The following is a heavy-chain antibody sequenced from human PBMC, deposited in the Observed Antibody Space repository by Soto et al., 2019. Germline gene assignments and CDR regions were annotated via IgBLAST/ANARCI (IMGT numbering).Heavy chain of an antibody. CDR1: GFTFSSYA. Sequence: GGSLRLSCASSGFTFSSYAMSWVLQAPGKGLEWVSAISGSGGSTYYADSVKGRFTISRDNSKNTLYLQMNSLRAEDTAVYYCAKDRYYDSSGYYYRVWGQGTLVTVSS. J-gene: IGHJ4*02. D-gene: IGHD3-22*01. CDR3: AKDRYYDSSGYYYRV. CDR2: ISGSGGST. V-gene: IGHV3-23*01.